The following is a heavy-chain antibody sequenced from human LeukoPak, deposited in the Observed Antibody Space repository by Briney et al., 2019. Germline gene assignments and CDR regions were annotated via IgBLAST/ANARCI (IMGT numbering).Heavy chain of an antibody. CDR3: ASSILRYFDWLSHFDY. Sequence: PGGSLRLSCAASGFTVSSNYMSWVRQAPGKGLEWVSVIFSGGSTYHEDSVKGRFTISRYNSKNTMYLQMNSLKAEDTAVYYCASSILRYFDWLSHFDYWGQGTLVTVSS. J-gene: IGHJ4*02. D-gene: IGHD3-9*01. CDR1: GFTVSSNY. CDR2: IFSGGST. V-gene: IGHV3-53*01.